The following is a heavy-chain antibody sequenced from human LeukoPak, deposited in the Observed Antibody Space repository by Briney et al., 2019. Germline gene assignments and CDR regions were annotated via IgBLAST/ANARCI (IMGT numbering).Heavy chain of an antibody. Sequence: ASVKVSCKASGGTFSSYAISWVRQAPGQGLEWMGGIIPIFGTANYAQKFQGRDTITTDESTSTAYMELSSLRSEDTAVYYCATLYYYYDSSGYDYWGQGTLVTVSS. CDR3: ATLYYYYDSSGYDY. V-gene: IGHV1-69*05. CDR2: IIPIFGTA. CDR1: GGTFSSYA. D-gene: IGHD3-22*01. J-gene: IGHJ4*02.